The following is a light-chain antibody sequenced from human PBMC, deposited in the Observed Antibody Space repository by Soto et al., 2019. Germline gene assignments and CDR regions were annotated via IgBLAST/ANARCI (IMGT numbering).Light chain of an antibody. CDR3: CSYADSSTPLWV. CDR2: ENN. J-gene: IGLJ3*02. CDR1: SSDIGNYNL. Sequence: QSALTQPASVSGSPGQSITISCTGTSSDIGNYNLVSWYQQHPGKAPKLMIYENNKRPSGVSNRFSGSKSGNTASLTISGLQAEDETDYYCCSYADSSTPLWVFGGGTKLTVL. V-gene: IGLV2-23*01.